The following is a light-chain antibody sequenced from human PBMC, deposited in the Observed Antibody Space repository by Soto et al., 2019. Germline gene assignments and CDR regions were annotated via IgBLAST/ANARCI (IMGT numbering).Light chain of an antibody. Sequence: DIQMTQSPSSLSASVGDRVTITCQASQGISSSLAWFQQKPGKDPKLLIYAASILQLGVPSRFSGSGSGTEFTLTISSLQPEDVATDYCQKYNSAPRTFGQGTKLEIK. CDR3: QKYNSAPRT. J-gene: IGKJ1*01. V-gene: IGKV1-27*01. CDR2: AAS. CDR1: QGISSS.